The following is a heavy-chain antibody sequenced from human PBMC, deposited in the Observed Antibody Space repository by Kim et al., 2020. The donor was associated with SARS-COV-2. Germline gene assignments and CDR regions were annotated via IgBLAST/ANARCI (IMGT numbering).Heavy chain of an antibody. CDR3: ARDHRVGIAAAGTRNYYGMDV. CDR1: GYTFTSYY. J-gene: IGHJ6*02. Sequence: ASVKVSCKASGYTFTSYYMHWVRQAPGQGLEWMGIINPSGGSTSYAQKFQGRVTMTRDTSTSTVYMELSSLRSEDTAVYYCARDHRVGIAAAGTRNYYGMDVWGQGTTVTVSS. V-gene: IGHV1-46*01. D-gene: IGHD6-13*01. CDR2: INPSGGST.